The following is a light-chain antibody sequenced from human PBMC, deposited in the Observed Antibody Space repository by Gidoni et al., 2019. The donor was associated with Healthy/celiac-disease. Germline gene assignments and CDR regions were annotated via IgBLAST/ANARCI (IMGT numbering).Light chain of an antibody. V-gene: IGKV1-5*01. CDR2: DAS. CDR1: QSISSW. Sequence: DIQMTESPSTLYASVGDRVTITCRASQSISSWLAWYQQKPGKAPKLLIYDASSLESGVPSRFSGSGSCTEFTLTISSLQPDDFATYYCQQYNSYPYTFGQGTKLEIK. CDR3: QQYNSYPYT. J-gene: IGKJ2*01.